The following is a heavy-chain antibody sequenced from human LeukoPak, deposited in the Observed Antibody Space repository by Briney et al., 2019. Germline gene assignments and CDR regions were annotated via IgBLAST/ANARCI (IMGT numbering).Heavy chain of an antibody. CDR1: GGTFSSYA. J-gene: IGHJ4*02. V-gene: IGHV1-69*13. D-gene: IGHD6-19*01. CDR2: IIPIFGTA. Sequence: SVKVSCKASGGTFSSYAISWVRQAPGQGLEWMGGIIPIFGTANYAQKFQGRVTITADESTSTAYMELRSLRSEDTAVYYCAKVPSGWYNSYQFDYWGQGTLVTVSS. CDR3: AKVPSGWYNSYQFDY.